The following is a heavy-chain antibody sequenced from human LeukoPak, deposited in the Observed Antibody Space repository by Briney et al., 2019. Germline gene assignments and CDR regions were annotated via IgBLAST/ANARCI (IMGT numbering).Heavy chain of an antibody. D-gene: IGHD3-9*01. Sequence: GASVKVSCKASGYTFTSYYMLWVRQAPGQGLEWMGIINPSGGSTSYAQKFQGRVTMTRDMSTSTVYMELSSLRSEDTAVYYCARAPKERITIFFYYYYYMDVWGKGTTVTVSS. J-gene: IGHJ6*03. CDR1: GYTFTSYY. V-gene: IGHV1-46*01. CDR2: INPSGGST. CDR3: ARAPKERITIFFYYYYYMDV.